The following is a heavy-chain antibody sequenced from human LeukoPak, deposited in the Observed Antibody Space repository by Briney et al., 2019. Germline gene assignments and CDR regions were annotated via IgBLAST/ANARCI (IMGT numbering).Heavy chain of an antibody. CDR3: ARGPDSTGDYGMDV. D-gene: IGHD2-2*01. CDR1: GGSISSYY. CDR2: IYYSGST. V-gene: IGHV4-59*01. Sequence: SETLSLTCTVSGGSISSYYWSWIRQPPGKGLEWIGYIYYSGSTNYNPSLKSRVTISVDTSKNQFSLKLSSVAAADTAVYYCARGPDSTGDYGMDVWGQGTTVTVSS. J-gene: IGHJ6*02.